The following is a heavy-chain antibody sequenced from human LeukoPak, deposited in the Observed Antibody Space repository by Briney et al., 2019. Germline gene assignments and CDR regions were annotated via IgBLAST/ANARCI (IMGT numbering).Heavy chain of an antibody. CDR3: ARFADTNDDAFDI. CDR1: GYSITSGSY. Sequence: SDTLSLTCTVSGYSITSGSYWGWIRQPPGKGLGWIANVYHRRTTYYNPSLKSRLTISVDTSKNHFSLRLSSLSAAATAIYYCARFADTNDDAFDIWGQGTLVTVSS. CDR2: VYHRRTT. D-gene: IGHD1-1*01. J-gene: IGHJ3*02. V-gene: IGHV4-38-2*02.